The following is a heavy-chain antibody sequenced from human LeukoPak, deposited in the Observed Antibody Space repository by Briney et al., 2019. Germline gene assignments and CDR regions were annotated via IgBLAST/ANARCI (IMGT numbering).Heavy chain of an antibody. CDR1: GFAFSSYA. V-gene: IGHV3-23*01. CDR3: AKDKGIDGAEVFEY. Sequence: PGGSLRLSCAASGFAFSSYAMTWVRQAPGKGLEWVSSISGSGGTTYYADSVKGRFTISRDNSKYTLYLQMNSLRAEDTAVYHCAKDKGIDGAEVFEYWGQGTLVTVSS. CDR2: ISGSGGTT. J-gene: IGHJ4*02. D-gene: IGHD5-24*01.